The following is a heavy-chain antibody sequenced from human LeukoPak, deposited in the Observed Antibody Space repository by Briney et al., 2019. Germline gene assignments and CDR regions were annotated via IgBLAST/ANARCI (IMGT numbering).Heavy chain of an antibody. CDR2: KSYDGSNK. J-gene: IGHJ4*02. CDR3: AKDVGGWLQFEDFDY. V-gene: IGHV3-30*18. CDR1: GFTFSSYG. Sequence: GRSLRLSCAASGFTFSSYGMHWVRQAPGKGLEWVAVKSYDGSNKYYADSVKGRFTISRDNSKNTLYLQMNSLRAEDTAVYYCAKDVGGWLQFEDFDYWGQGTLVTVSS. D-gene: IGHD5-24*01.